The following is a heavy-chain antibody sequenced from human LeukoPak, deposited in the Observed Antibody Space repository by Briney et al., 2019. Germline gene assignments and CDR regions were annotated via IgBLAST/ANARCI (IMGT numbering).Heavy chain of an antibody. V-gene: IGHV3-21*01. CDR2: ISSSSSYI. D-gene: IGHD3-22*01. J-gene: IGHJ4*02. CDR1: GFTFSSYS. CDR3: ARADYTYYYDSSGPNSFDC. Sequence: GGSLRLSCAASGFTFSSYSMNWVRQAPGKGLEWVSSISSSSSYIYYADPVKGRFTISRDNAKNSLYLQMNSLRAEDTAVYYCARADYTYYYDSSGPNSFDCWGQGTLVTVSS.